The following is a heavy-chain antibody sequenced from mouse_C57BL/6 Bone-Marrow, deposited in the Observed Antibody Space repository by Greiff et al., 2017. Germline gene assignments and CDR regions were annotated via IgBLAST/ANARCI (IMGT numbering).Heavy chain of an antibody. D-gene: IGHD1-1*01. CDR1: GYTFTDYY. Sequence: EVQLVESGPVLVKPGASVKMSCKASGYTFTDYYMNWVKQSHGKSLEWIGVINPYNGGTSYNQKFKGKATLTVDKSSSTAYMELNSLTSEDSAVYYCARGFYYYGSSFYWYFDVWGTGTTVTVSS. J-gene: IGHJ1*03. CDR3: ARGFYYYGSSFYWYFDV. V-gene: IGHV1-19*01. CDR2: INPYNGGT.